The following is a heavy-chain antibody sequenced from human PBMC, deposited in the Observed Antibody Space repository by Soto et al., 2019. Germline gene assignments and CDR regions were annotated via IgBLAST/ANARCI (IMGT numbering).Heavy chain of an antibody. J-gene: IGHJ4*02. V-gene: IGHV1-8*01. Sequence: QVQLVQSGAEVKKPGASVKVSCKASGYTFTSYDINWVRQATGQGLEWMGWMNPNSGNTGYAQKFQGRVTMTRNTPISTAYMEMNSLRSEDTALYYCARITAGRYDYIWGSYRLGYYFDYWGQGTLVTVSS. CDR1: GYTFTSYD. CDR2: MNPNSGNT. CDR3: ARITAGRYDYIWGSYRLGYYFDY. D-gene: IGHD3-16*02.